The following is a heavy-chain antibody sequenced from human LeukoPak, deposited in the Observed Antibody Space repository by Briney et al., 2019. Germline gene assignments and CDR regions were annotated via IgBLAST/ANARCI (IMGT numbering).Heavy chain of an antibody. CDR3: ARITAARLYAFDI. D-gene: IGHD6-6*01. V-gene: IGHV2-70*11. CDR2: IDWDDDK. CDR1: GFSLSTSGMC. Sequence: ESGPALVKPTQTLTLTCTFSGFSLSTSGMCVSWIRQPPGKAPEWLARIDWDDDKYYSTSLKTRLTISKDTSKNQVVLTMTNMDPVDTATYYCARITAARLYAFDIWGQGTMVTVSS. J-gene: IGHJ3*02.